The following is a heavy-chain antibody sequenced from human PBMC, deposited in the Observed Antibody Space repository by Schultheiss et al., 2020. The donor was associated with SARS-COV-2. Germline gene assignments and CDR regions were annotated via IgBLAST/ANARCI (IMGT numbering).Heavy chain of an antibody. J-gene: IGHJ4*02. Sequence: GGSLRLSCAASGFTFSSYSMNWVRQAPGKGLEWVSSISSSSSYIYYADSVKGRFTISRDNAKNSLYLQMNSLRAEDTAVYYCAKNLGGFIVVVTAVDYWGQGTLVTVSS. CDR2: ISSSSSYI. D-gene: IGHD2-21*02. V-gene: IGHV3-21*01. CDR3: AKNLGGFIVVVTAVDY. CDR1: GFTFSSYS.